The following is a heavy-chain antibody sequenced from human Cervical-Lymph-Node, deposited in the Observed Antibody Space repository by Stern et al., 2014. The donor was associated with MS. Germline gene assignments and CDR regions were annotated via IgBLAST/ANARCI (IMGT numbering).Heavy chain of an antibody. CDR3: AREGYYYDSSGYYYCYFDY. Sequence: VQLLESGPGLVKPSETLSLTCTVSGYSISSGYYWGWIRQPPGKGLEWIGSIYPSGSTYYNPSLKSRVTIPVDTSKNQVSMQLSSVTAADTAVYYCAREGYYYDSSGYYYCYFDYWGQGTLVTVSS. D-gene: IGHD3-22*01. CDR2: IYPSGST. CDR1: GYSISSGYY. J-gene: IGHJ4*02. V-gene: IGHV4-38-2*02.